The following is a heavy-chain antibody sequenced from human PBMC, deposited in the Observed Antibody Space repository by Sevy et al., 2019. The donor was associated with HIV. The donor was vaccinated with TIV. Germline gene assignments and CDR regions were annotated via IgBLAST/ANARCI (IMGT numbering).Heavy chain of an antibody. Sequence: ASVKVSCKASGYTFTSYGMSWVRQAPGQGLEWMGWISVYNGNTNYQQKLQGRVTMTTDTSTSTAYMELRSLRSDDTAVYYCAREGITMVRGVIIAFDYWGQGTLVTVSS. CDR3: AREGITMVRGVIIAFDY. J-gene: IGHJ4*02. CDR2: ISVYNGNT. CDR1: GYTFTSYG. V-gene: IGHV1-18*01. D-gene: IGHD3-10*01.